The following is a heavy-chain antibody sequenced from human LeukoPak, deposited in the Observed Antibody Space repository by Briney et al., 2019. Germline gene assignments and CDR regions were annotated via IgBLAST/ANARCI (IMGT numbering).Heavy chain of an antibody. Sequence: RGSLRLSCAASGFTFSSYAMSWVSQAPGKGLEWVSAISGSGGRTYYADSVKGRFTISRDNSKNTLYLQMNSLRAEDTAVYYCAKDGGVGAVAFDIWGQGTMVTVSS. J-gene: IGHJ3*02. CDR1: GFTFSSYA. CDR3: AKDGGVGAVAFDI. V-gene: IGHV3-23*01. CDR2: ISGSGGRT. D-gene: IGHD1-26*01.